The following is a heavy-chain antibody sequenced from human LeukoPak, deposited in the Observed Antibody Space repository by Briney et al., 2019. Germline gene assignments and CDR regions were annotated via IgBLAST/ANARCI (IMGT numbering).Heavy chain of an antibody. V-gene: IGHV4-34*01. CDR2: INHSGST. D-gene: IGHD5-12*01. CDR1: GGSFSGYH. CDR3: ARGFTNSGLII. Sequence: SETLSLTCAVYGGSFSGYHWSWIRQPPGKGLEWIGEINHSGSTNYNPSLKSRVTISVDTSKNHFSLKLSSVTAADTAVYYCARGFTNSGLIIWGQGTLVIVSS. J-gene: IGHJ4*02.